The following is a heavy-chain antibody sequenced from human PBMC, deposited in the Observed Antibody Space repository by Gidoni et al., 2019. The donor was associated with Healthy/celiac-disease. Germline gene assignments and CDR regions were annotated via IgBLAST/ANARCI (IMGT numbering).Heavy chain of an antibody. CDR2: ISSSSSTI. J-gene: IGHJ5*02. CDR3: ARDAGDYGSGSYFPNWFDP. Sequence: VQPGGSLRLSCAASGFTFSSYSMNWVRQAPGKGLEWVSYISSSSSTIYYADSVKGRFTISRDNAKNSLYLQMKSLRDEDTAVYYCARDAGDYGSGSYFPNWFDPWGQGTLVTVSS. V-gene: IGHV3-48*02. D-gene: IGHD3-10*01. CDR1: GFTFSSYS.